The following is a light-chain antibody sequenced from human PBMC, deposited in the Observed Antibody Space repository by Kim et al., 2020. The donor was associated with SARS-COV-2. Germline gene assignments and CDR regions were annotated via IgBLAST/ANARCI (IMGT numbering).Light chain of an antibody. CDR1: QAISNY. Sequence: ASVGDRVTSTCRASQAISNYLAWYQQNPGSAPQLLISGASTLQSGVPSRFSGSGSGTEFTLTISSLQPEDFATYYCQQLNTYPLTFGGGTKVDIK. J-gene: IGKJ4*01. CDR2: GAS. V-gene: IGKV1-9*01. CDR3: QQLNTYPLT.